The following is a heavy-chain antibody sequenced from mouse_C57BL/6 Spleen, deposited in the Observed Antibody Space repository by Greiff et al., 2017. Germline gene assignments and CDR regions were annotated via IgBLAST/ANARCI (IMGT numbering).Heavy chain of an antibody. CDR3: ARTYYGSSSYWYFDV. Sequence: VQLKQSGPELVKPGASVKISCKASGYSFTDYNMNWVKQSNGKSLEWIGVINPNYGTTSYNQKFKGKATLTVDQSSSTAYMQLNSLTSEDSAVYDGARTYYGSSSYWYFDVWGTGTTLTVSS. J-gene: IGHJ1*03. CDR2: INPNYGTT. V-gene: IGHV1-39*01. D-gene: IGHD1-1*01. CDR1: GYSFTDYN.